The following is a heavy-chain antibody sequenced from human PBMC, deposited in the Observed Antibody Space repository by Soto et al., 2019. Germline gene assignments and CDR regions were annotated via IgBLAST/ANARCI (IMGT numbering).Heavy chain of an antibody. Sequence: SETLSLTCTVSGGSVSSGSYYWSWIRQPPGKGLEWIGYIYYSGSTNYNPSLKSRVTISVDTSKNQFSLKLSSVTAADTAVYYCARWGGDYDSSGYWDYFDYWGQGALVTVSS. D-gene: IGHD3-22*01. V-gene: IGHV4-61*01. CDR2: IYYSGST. CDR1: GGSVSSGSYY. J-gene: IGHJ4*02. CDR3: ARWGGDYDSSGYWDYFDY.